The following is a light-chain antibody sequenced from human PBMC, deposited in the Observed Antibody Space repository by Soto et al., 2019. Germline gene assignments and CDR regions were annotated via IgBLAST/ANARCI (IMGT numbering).Light chain of an antibody. CDR3: QDSTFYLTA. CDR2: SAS. J-gene: IGKJ1*01. Sequence: IQMNLSLSTLSASVDDTVTITCRASRSTSRWLAWYQQKPGKAPKLLIYSASALKRGVPSRFGGSGSGTEFTLTISCLQPDDFVRYCSQDSTFYLTASGQGTMADIK. CDR1: RSTSRW. V-gene: IGKV1-5*01.